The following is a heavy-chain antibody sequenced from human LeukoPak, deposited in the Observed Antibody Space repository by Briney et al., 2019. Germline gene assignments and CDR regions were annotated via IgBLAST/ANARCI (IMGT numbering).Heavy chain of an antibody. Sequence: GASVKVSCKASGYTFTSYYMHWVRQAPGQGLEWMGIINPSGGSTSYAQKLQGRVTMTTDTSTSTAYMELRSLRSDDTAVYYCARDSGSYESYYFDYWGQGTLVTVSS. CDR2: INPSGGST. V-gene: IGHV1-46*01. CDR1: GYTFTSYY. D-gene: IGHD1-26*01. CDR3: ARDSGSYESYYFDY. J-gene: IGHJ4*02.